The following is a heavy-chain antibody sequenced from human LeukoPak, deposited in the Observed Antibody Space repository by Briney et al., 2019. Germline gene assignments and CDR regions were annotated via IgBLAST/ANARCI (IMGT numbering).Heavy chain of an antibody. V-gene: IGHV4-39*07. Sequence: SETLSLTCTVSGGSISSSSYYWGWIRQPPGKGLEWIGSIYHSGSTYYNPSLKSRVTISVDTSKNQFSLKLSPVTAADTAVYYCARTGYSSSWSPLYYFDYWGQGTLVTVSS. CDR3: ARTGYSSSWSPLYYFDY. J-gene: IGHJ4*02. CDR1: GGSISSSSYY. D-gene: IGHD6-13*01. CDR2: IYHSGST.